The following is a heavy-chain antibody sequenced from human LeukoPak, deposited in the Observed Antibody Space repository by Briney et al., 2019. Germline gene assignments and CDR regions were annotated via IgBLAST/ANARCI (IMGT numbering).Heavy chain of an antibody. D-gene: IGHD3-22*01. J-gene: IGHJ5*02. V-gene: IGHV1-46*01. CDR2: INPSGGST. Sequence: ASVKVSCKASGYTFTSYYMHWVRQAPGQGLEWMGIINPSGGSTSYAQKFQGRVTMTRDTSTSTVYMELSSLRSEDTAVYYCARDPYYYDSSGYYFPTNWFDPWGQGTLVTVSS. CDR3: ARDPYYYDSSGYYFPTNWFDP. CDR1: GYTFTSYY.